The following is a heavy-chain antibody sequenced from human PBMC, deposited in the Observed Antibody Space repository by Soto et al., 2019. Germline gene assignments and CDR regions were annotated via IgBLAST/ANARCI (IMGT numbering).Heavy chain of an antibody. Sequence: PGGSLRLSCAASGFTFSSYAMHWVRQAPGKGLEWVAVISYDGSNKYYADSVKGRFTISRDNSKNTLYLQMNSLRAEDTAVYYCARSEMATIPTDYWGQGTLVTVSS. CDR1: GFTFSSYA. CDR2: ISYDGSNK. V-gene: IGHV3-30-3*01. CDR3: ARSEMATIPTDY. D-gene: IGHD5-12*01. J-gene: IGHJ4*02.